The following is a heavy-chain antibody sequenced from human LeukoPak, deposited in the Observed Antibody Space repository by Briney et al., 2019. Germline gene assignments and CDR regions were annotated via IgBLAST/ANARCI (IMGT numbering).Heavy chain of an antibody. J-gene: IGHJ5*02. V-gene: IGHV4-34*01. CDR3: ARGRVGSGWYVH. D-gene: IGHD6-19*01. Sequence: SETLSLTCAVYGGSFSGYYWSWIRQPPGKGLEWIGEINHSGSTNYNPSLKSRVTISVDTSKNQFSLKLSSVTAADTAVYYCARGRVGSGWYVHCGQGTLVTVSS. CDR2: INHSGST. CDR1: GGSFSGYY.